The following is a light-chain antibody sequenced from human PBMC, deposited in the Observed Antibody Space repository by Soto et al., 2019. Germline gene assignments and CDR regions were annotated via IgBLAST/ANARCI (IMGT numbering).Light chain of an antibody. Sequence: QSALTQPASVSGSPGQSITISCTGTSSDVGSYNSVSWYRQDPGKAPKLMIYDVTNRPSGVSNRFSGSKSGNTASLTISGLQAEDEADYYCSSFTSDITYVFGTGTKVTVL. V-gene: IGLV2-14*01. CDR1: SSDVGSYNS. CDR3: SSFTSDITYV. CDR2: DVT. J-gene: IGLJ1*01.